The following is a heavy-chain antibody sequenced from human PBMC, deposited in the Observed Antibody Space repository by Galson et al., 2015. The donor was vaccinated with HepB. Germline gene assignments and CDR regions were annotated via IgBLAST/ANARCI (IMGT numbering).Heavy chain of an antibody. CDR2: VRHEAKRYTT. D-gene: IGHD3-3*02. CDR3: SRTLPGIDLDY. Sequence: SLRLSCAASGFTFSDYYMEWVRQAPGKGLEWVGRVRHEAKRYTTVYVASVEGRFSISRDDSKNSLYLQMDSLKTEDTAVYYCSRTLPGIDLDYWGQGTLVTVSS. V-gene: IGHV3-72*01. CDR1: GFTFSDYY. J-gene: IGHJ4*02.